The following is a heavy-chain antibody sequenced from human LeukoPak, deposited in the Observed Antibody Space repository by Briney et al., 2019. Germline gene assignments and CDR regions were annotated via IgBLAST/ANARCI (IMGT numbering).Heavy chain of an antibody. Sequence: GESLKISCVGSGFSVSEYGIHWVRQAPGKGLERVAVVSYDGGHKYYADSVKGRFTISRDTSSDTVSLQMNSLRVEDTAVYYCARDRINMMVLGHDSGLDFWGQGTLVTASS. CDR2: VSYDGGHK. J-gene: IGHJ4*02. V-gene: IGHV3-30*03. CDR3: ARDRINMMVLGHDSGLDF. CDR1: GFSVSEYG. D-gene: IGHD3-22*01.